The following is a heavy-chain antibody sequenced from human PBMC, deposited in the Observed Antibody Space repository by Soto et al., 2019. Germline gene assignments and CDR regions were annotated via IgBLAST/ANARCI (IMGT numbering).Heavy chain of an antibody. J-gene: IGHJ4*02. V-gene: IGHV3-23*01. CDR3: KRELELGY. D-gene: IGHD1-7*01. CDR1: GFTFSSYA. Sequence: GGSLRLSCAASGFTFSSYAMSWVRQAPGKGLEWVAAATPSGVSTYYADSVKGRFTISRDNANNFLDLQMDSLRADDTAVYYCKRELELGYWGQGTLVTVSS. CDR2: ATPSGVST.